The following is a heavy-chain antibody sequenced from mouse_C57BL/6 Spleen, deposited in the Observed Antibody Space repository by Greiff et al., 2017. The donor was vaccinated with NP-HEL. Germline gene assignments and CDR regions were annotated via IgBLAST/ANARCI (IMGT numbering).Heavy chain of an antibody. V-gene: IGHV7-3*01. CDR2: IRNKANGYTT. CDR3: ASLHYYGSGAWFAY. Sequence: EVQGVESGGGLVQPGGSLSLSCAASGFTFTDYYMSWVRQPPGKALEWLGFIRNKANGYTTEYSASVKGRFTISRDISQSILYLQMNALSAEDSATYFCASLHYYGSGAWFAYWGQGTLVTVSA. J-gene: IGHJ3*01. D-gene: IGHD1-1*01. CDR1: GFTFTDYY.